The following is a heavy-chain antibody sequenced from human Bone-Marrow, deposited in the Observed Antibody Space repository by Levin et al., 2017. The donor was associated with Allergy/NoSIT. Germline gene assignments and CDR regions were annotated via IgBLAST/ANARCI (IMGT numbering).Heavy chain of an antibody. J-gene: IGHJ4*02. Sequence: GGSLRLSCAASGFTFSSYAMHWVRQAPGKGLEWVAVISYDGSNKYYADSVKGRFTISRDNSKNTLYLQMNSLRAEDTAVYYCARDRHSYSSSWYYFDYWGQGTLVTVSS. CDR3: ARDRHSYSSSWYYFDY. V-gene: IGHV3-30-3*01. CDR2: ISYDGSNK. CDR1: GFTFSSYA. D-gene: IGHD6-13*01.